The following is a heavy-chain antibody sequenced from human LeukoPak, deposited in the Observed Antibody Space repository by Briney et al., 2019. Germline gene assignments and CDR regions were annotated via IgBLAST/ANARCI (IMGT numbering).Heavy chain of an antibody. CDR2: IKQDGSEK. CDR3: ARTGTRGAIRGYYMDV. CDR1: GFTFSSYW. D-gene: IGHD3-10*01. V-gene: IGHV3-7*01. J-gene: IGHJ6*03. Sequence: GGSLRLSCAASGFTFSSYWMSWVRQAPGKGLEWVANIKQDGSEKYYVDSVKGRFTISRDNAKDSLYLQMNSLRAEDTAVYYCARTGTRGAIRGYYMDVWGKGTTVTISS.